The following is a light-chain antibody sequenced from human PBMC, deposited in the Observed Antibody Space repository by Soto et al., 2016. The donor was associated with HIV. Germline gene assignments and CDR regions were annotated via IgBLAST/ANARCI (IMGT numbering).Light chain of an antibody. Sequence: IQLTQSPSFLSASVGDRVTITCRASQGISSALAWYQQKPGKSPKLLIYEASNLEGGVPSRFSGSGSGTDFTLTISSLQPEDCATYYCQQFEKYPLTFGGGTKVEIK. J-gene: IGKJ4*01. CDR1: QGISSA. CDR2: EAS. CDR3: QQFEKYPLT. V-gene: IGKV1D-13*01.